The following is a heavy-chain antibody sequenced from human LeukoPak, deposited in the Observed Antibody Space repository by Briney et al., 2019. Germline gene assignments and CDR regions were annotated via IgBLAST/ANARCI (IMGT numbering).Heavy chain of an antibody. CDR2: IKQDGSEK. J-gene: IGHJ4*02. CDR1: GFTFSSYG. Sequence: GGSLRLSCAASGFTFSSYGMHWVRQAPGKGLEWVANIKQDGSEKYYVDSVKGRFTISRDNAKNSLYLQMNSLRAEDTAVYYCARAKGSPRRTFDYWGQGTLVTVSS. V-gene: IGHV3-7*03. CDR3: ARAKGSPRRTFDY.